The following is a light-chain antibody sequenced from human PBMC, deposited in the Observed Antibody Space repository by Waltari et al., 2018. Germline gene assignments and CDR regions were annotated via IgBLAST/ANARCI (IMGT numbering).Light chain of an antibody. V-gene: IGKV3-11*01. CDR1: QSIGTS. CDR3: QQRNSWPRT. J-gene: IGKJ1*01. CDR2: DAS. Sequence: EIFLTQSPATLSVSAGESAALSCRASQSIGTSLAWYQHRTGKAPRLLIYDASKRAVGIPARFSGSGSGTDFTLTIDTLEPEDFAVYYCQQRNSWPRTFGQGTKVEI.